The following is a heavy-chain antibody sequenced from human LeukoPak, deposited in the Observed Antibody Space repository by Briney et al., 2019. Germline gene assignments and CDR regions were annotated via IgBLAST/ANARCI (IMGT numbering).Heavy chain of an antibody. V-gene: IGHV1-69*06. D-gene: IGHD3-10*01. J-gene: IGHJ4*02. Sequence: ASVKVSCKASGGTFSSYAISWVRQAPGQGLEWMGGIIPIFGTADYAQKFQGRVTITADKSTSTAYMELSSLRSEDTAVYYCARDSGGYGSGSYPRGDYWGQGTLVTVSS. CDR3: ARDSGGYGSGSYPRGDY. CDR1: GGTFSSYA. CDR2: IIPIFGTA.